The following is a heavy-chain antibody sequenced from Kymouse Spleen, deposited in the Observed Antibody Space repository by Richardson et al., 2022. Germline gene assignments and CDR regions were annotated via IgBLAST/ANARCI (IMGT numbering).Heavy chain of an antibody. Sequence: QLQLQESGPGLVKPSETLSLTCTVSGGSISSSSYYWGWIRQPPGKGLEWIGSIYYSGSTYYNPSLKSRVTISVDTSKNQFSLKLSSVTAADTAVYYCARGYNWNYGFQHWGQGTLVTVSS. CDR2: IYYSGST. J-gene: IGHJ1*01. D-gene: IGHD1-7*01. CDR3: ARGYNWNYGFQH. V-gene: IGHV4-39*01. CDR1: GGSISSSSYY.